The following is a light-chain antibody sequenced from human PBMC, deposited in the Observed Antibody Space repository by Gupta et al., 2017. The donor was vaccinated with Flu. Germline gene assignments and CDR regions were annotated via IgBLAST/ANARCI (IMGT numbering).Light chain of an antibody. CDR2: DVS. J-gene: IGLJ1*01. V-gene: IGLV2-11*01. Sequence: RAVTISCTGTSSDVGGYNYVSWYQQHPGKAPKLMIYDVSKRPSGVPDRFSGSKSGNTASLTISGLQAEDEADYYCCSYAGSYTHVFGTGTKVPV. CDR3: CSYAGSYTHV. CDR1: SSDVGGYNY.